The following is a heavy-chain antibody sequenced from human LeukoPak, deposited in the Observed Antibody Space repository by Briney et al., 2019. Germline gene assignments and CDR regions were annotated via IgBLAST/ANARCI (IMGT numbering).Heavy chain of an antibody. V-gene: IGHV1-18*04. Sequence: ASVKVSCKASGYTLTSYGISWVRQAPGQGLEWMGGISAYNGNTNYAQKLQGRVTMTTDTSTSTAYMELRSLRSDDTAVYYCARDGTGTTREDYWGQGTLVTVSS. J-gene: IGHJ4*02. CDR3: ARDGTGTTREDY. CDR2: ISAYNGNT. CDR1: GYTLTSYG. D-gene: IGHD1-1*01.